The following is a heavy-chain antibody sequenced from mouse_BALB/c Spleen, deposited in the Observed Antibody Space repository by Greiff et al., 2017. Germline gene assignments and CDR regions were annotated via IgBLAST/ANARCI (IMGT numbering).Heavy chain of an antibody. CDR2: IYPGSGST. CDR3: TIYGYSFAY. J-gene: IGHJ3*01. Sequence: LQQSGSELVRPGASVKLSCKASGYTFTSYWMHWVKQRPGQGLAWIGNIYPGSGSTNYDEKFKSKATLTVDTSSSTAYMQLSSLTSEDSAVYYFTIYGYSFAYWGQGTPVTVSA. V-gene: IGHV1S22*01. CDR1: GYTFTSYW. D-gene: IGHD2-2*01.